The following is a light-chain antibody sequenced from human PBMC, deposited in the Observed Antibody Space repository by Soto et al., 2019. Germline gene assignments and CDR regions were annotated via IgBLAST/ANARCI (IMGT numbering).Light chain of an antibody. CDR1: QSVSSNY. CDR2: GAS. Sequence: DIVLTQSPGTLSLSPGERATLSCRSSQSVSSNYLAWHQQKPGQAPRLLIYGASSRASGIPDRFSGSGSGTDFTITISRLEPEEFAVYYCQQYGSSPIFTCGPGPKVDIK. V-gene: IGKV3-20*01. J-gene: IGKJ3*01. CDR3: QQYGSSPIFT.